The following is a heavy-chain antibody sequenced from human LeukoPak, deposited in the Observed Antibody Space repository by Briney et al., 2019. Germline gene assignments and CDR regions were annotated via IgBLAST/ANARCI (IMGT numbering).Heavy chain of an antibody. D-gene: IGHD3-22*01. CDR3: TRVFDSYYYDSGKFDY. V-gene: IGHV3-74*01. J-gene: IGHJ4*02. CDR2: INRDGSTT. CDR1: GFTFRNYW. Sequence: AGGSLRLSCEGSGFTFRNYWMHWVRQVPGEGLLWVSRINRDGSTTGYADSVKSRFTISRDNAKNTLNLQMNSLRGDDTGVYYCTRVFDSYYYDSGKFDYWGLGTLVTVSS.